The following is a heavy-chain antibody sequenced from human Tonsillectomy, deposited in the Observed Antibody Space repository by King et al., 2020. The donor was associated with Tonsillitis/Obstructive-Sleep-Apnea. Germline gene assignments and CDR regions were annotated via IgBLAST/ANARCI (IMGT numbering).Heavy chain of an antibody. CDR2: INHSGST. CDR1: GGSFSTYY. Sequence: VQLQQWGAGLLRPSETLSLTCAVSGGSFSTYYWSWIRQPPGKGLEWIGDINHSGSTNYNPSLKSRVTISIDTSKNHFSLKLNSVTAADTAEYYCARGPSTPYSAYDHGHPAKWFDPWAQGALVTVSS. J-gene: IGHJ5*02. V-gene: IGHV4-34*01. CDR3: ARGPSTPYSAYDHGHPAKWFDP. D-gene: IGHD5-12*01.